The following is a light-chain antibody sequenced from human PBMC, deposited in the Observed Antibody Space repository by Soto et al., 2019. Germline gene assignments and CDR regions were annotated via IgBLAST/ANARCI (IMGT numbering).Light chain of an antibody. CDR1: HFIDTW. CDR3: QQYSSNVFT. CDR2: RAS. V-gene: IGKV1-5*03. Sequence: DIQMTQSPSSLSASVGDRVTITCRASHFIDTWVAWYQQKPGKAPKLLVYRASELQTGVPSRFSVGGSGTEFTLTISSLQPDDFGTYYCQQYSSNVFTFGRGTKLETK. J-gene: IGKJ2*01.